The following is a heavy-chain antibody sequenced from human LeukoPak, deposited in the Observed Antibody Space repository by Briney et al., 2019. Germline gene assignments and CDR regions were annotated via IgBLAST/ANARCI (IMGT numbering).Heavy chain of an antibody. J-gene: IGHJ6*03. CDR1: GYTFTSYG. D-gene: IGHD2-2*01. Sequence: ASVKVSCKASGYTFTSYGISWVRQAPGQGLEWMGWISAYNGNTNYAQKLQGRVTMTTDTSTSTAYMELRSLRSGDTAVYYCARDCVRVMCYGGMDVWGKGTTVTVSS. CDR2: ISAYNGNT. V-gene: IGHV1-18*01. CDR3: ARDCVRVMCYGGMDV.